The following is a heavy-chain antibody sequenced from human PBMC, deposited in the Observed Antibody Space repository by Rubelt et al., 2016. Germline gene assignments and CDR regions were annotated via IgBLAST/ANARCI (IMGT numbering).Heavy chain of an antibody. Sequence: QVTLRESGPALVKPTQTLTLTCTFSGFSLSTSGMCVSWIRQPPGKALEWLARIDWDDDKSYSTSLKTRHTIAKDTSKNQVVLTMTNMDPVDTATYDCARYYYYMDVWGKGTTVTVSS. J-gene: IGHJ6*03. CDR3: ARYYYYMDV. V-gene: IGHV2-70*15. CDR1: GFSLSTSGMC. CDR2: IDWDDDK.